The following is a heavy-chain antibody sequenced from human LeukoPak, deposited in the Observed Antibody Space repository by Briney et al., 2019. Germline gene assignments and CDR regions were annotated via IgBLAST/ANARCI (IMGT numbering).Heavy chain of an antibody. D-gene: IGHD3-10*01. CDR1: GYTFTSYG. CDR2: ISAYNGNT. V-gene: IGHV1-18*01. CDR3: ARYYYGSGSARAFDI. J-gene: IGHJ3*02. Sequence: ASVKVSCKASGYTFTSYGISWVRQAPGQGLEWMGWISAYNGNTNYAQKLQGRVTMTTDTSTSTAYLELSSLRSEDTAVYYCARYYYGSGSARAFDIWGQGTMVTVSS.